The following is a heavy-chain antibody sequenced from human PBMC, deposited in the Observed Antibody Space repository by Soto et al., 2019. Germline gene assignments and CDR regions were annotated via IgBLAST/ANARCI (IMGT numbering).Heavy chain of an antibody. D-gene: IGHD2-2*01. CDR2: ISARGGST. J-gene: IGHJ6*02. V-gene: IGHV3-23*01. CDR3: ARDPPNDKTQLDYGMDV. CDR1: GFTFSSYT. Sequence: EVQLLESGGGLGQGGGSLRLSCAASGFTFSSYTRNWVRQPPGKGLEWVSLISARGGSTYYADPVKGRFTISRDNSKNTLYLQMNSLRAEDTGVYYCARDPPNDKTQLDYGMDVWGQGTAVTVSS.